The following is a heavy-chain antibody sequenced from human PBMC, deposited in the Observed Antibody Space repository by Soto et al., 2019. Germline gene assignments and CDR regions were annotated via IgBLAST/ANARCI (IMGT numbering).Heavy chain of an antibody. CDR1: GLTVSSNY. D-gene: IGHD4-17*01. J-gene: IGHJ4*02. CDR2: IYSDGST. V-gene: IGHV3-66*01. CDR3: AKAYGVFDH. Sequence: EVQVEESGGGLVQPGGSLRLSCTASGLTVSSNYMGWLRQAPGKGLEWVSIIYSDGSTHYADSVKGRFTISRDNSKNTLYLQMNSLRAEDTAVYYCAKAYGVFDHWGQGTLVTVSS.